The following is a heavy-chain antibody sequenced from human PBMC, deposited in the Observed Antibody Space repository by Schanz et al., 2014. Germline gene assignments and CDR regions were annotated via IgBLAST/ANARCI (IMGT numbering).Heavy chain of an antibody. CDR1: GFTVSSDH. CDR3: ARDGNYYGSRNYYKTPYYFDY. Sequence: EVQLVESGGGFVQPGGSLGLSSVVSGFTVSSDHMSWVRQAPGKGLEWVSPIYASGATYYADSVKRRFTISRDISKNTLHLQVTSLRAEDTAIYYCARDGNYYGSRNYYKTPYYFDYWGQGTLVTVSS. CDR2: IYASGAT. D-gene: IGHD3-10*01. V-gene: IGHV3-66*01. J-gene: IGHJ4*02.